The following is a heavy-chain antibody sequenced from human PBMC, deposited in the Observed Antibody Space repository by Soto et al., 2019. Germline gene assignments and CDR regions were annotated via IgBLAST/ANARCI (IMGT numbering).Heavy chain of an antibody. V-gene: IGHV1-69*01. CDR2: ISPLFSTT. J-gene: IGHJ4*02. CDR3: SASSAIAAAGYFKF. Sequence: QVQLVQSGAAVKEPGSSVKVSCKASGDLFNNHAFNWVRQAPGQGLEWMGRISPLFSTTNYAQKFQGSVTIGADELTTIVYLEVNTLESDDTAMYYCSASSAIAAAGYFKFWCQGTLGTVSP. D-gene: IGHD6-13*01. CDR1: GDLFNNHA.